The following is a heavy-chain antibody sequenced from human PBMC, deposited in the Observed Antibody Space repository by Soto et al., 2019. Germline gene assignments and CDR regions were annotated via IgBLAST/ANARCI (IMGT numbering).Heavy chain of an antibody. CDR3: ARGGVSTRTFDY. CDR2: IYPSDSDT. Sequence: GESLKISCKGSGYNFAGYGIAWVRQMPGKGLELVGIIYPSDSDTRYRPSSQGQVTISADKSISSAYLQWSSLRASDTAMYYCARGGVSTRTFDYWGQGTPVTVSS. V-gene: IGHV5-51*01. J-gene: IGHJ4*02. CDR1: GYNFAGYG. D-gene: IGHD3-3*01.